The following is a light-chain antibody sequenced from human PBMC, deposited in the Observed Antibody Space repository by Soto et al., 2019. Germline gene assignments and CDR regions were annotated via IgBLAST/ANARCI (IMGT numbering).Light chain of an antibody. V-gene: IGKV1-5*03. Sequence: DIQMTQSPSTLSGPVEARVTITCRAGQTISGWLAGYQQKPGKAPKLLIYKASTLKSGVPSRFSGSGSGTEFTLTISSLQPDDFATYYCQHYNSYSEAFGQGTKVELK. J-gene: IGKJ1*01. CDR1: QTISGW. CDR3: QHYNSYSEA. CDR2: KAS.